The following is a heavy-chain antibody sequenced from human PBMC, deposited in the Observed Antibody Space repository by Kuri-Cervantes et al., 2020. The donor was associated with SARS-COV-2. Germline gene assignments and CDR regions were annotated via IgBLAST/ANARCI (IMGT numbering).Heavy chain of an antibody. D-gene: IGHD3-10*01. CDR2: IYHSGST. CDR1: GYSISSGYY. J-gene: IGHJ3*02. V-gene: IGHV4-38-2*02. CDR3: ARAKYVSAPDAFDI. Sequence: SETLSPTVLVAGYSISSGYYWGWIRQPPGKGLEWIGSIYHSGSTYYNPSLKSRVTISVDTSKNQFSLRLSSVTAAGTAVYSCARAKYVSAPDAFDIWGQGIMVTVSS.